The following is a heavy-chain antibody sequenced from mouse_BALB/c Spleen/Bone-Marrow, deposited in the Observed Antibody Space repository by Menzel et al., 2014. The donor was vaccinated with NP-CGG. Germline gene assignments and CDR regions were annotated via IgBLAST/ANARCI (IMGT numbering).Heavy chain of an antibody. CDR2: IYPGDGST. V-gene: IGHV1S56*01. CDR1: GYTFTSYY. CDR3: ARGGGMDY. Sequence: VQRVESGPELVKPGASVKMSCKASGYTFTSYYIHWVKQRPGQGLEWIGWIYPGDGSTKYNEKFKGKTTLTADKSSSTAYMLLSSLTSEDSAIYFCARGGGMDYWGQGTSVTVSS. J-gene: IGHJ4*01.